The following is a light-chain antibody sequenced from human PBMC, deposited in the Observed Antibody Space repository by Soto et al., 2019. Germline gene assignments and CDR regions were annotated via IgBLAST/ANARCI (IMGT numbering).Light chain of an antibody. CDR1: QSISSSY. J-gene: IGKJ1*01. CDR2: GVS. CDR3: QQYTDSRT. V-gene: IGKV3-20*01. Sequence: EIVLTQSPGTLSLSPGERATLSCRASQSISSSYFAWYQQKPGQAPRLLVYGVSSRATDVPDRFSGSGSGTGFTLTISRLEPEDFAVYYCQQYTDSRTFGQGTKVDIK.